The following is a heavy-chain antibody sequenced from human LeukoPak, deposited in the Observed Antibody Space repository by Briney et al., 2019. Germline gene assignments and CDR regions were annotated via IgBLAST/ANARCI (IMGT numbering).Heavy chain of an antibody. CDR2: ISSSSSYI. J-gene: IGHJ4*02. Sequence: GGSLRLSCAVSGFTFSSYSMNWVRQAPGKGLEWVSSISSSSSYIYYADSVKGRFTISRDNAKNSLYLQMNSLRAEDTAVYYCAVDCSSSSCYTNGDDYFDYWGQGTLVTVSS. V-gene: IGHV3-21*01. CDR3: AVDCSSSSCYTNGDDYFDY. CDR1: GFTFSSYS. D-gene: IGHD2-2*02.